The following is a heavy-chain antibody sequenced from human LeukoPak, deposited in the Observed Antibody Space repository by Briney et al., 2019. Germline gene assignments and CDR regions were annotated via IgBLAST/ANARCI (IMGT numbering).Heavy chain of an antibody. CDR2: INQDGSEK. V-gene: IGHV3-7*01. J-gene: IGHJ3*02. D-gene: IGHD3-16*01. CDR3: ARDHGGDAFDI. Sequence: GGSLRLSCAASGFTFSSYWMSWGRQAPGKGLEWVANINQDGSEKNYVDSVKGRFTISRDNAKNSLYLQMNSLRAEDTAVYYCARDHGGDAFDIWGQGTMVTVSS. CDR1: GFTFSSYW.